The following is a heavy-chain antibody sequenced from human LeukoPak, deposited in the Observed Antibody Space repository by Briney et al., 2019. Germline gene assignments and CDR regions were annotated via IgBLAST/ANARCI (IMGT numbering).Heavy chain of an antibody. J-gene: IGHJ6*02. V-gene: IGHV3-30*18. CDR1: GFTFSSYG. CDR2: ISYDGSNK. D-gene: IGHD4-23*01. CDR3: AKDNYDGTLGYYYYYGMDV. Sequence: GGSLRLSCAASGFTFSSYGMHWVRQAPGKGLEWVAVISYDGSNKYYAASVKGRFTISRDNSKNTLYLQMNSLRAEDTAVYYCAKDNYDGTLGYYYYYGMDVWGQGTTVTVSS.